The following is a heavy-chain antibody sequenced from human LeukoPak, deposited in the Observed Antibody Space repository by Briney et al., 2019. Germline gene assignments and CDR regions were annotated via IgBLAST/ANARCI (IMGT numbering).Heavy chain of an antibody. Sequence: ASVKVSCRTSGYTFTNYGISWVRQAPGQGLEWVGWISGHNGCTNYAQKLQGRVTMTTDTATSTAYMELSSLRSDDTAVYYCARMMSPRHYYDRSGYYNGAFDIWGQGTMVTVSS. CDR3: ARMMSPRHYYDRSGYYNGAFDI. J-gene: IGHJ3*02. CDR2: ISGHNGCT. V-gene: IGHV1-18*01. D-gene: IGHD3-22*01. CDR1: GYTFTNYG.